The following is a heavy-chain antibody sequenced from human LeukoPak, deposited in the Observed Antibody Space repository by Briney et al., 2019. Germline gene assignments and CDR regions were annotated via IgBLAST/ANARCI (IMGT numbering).Heavy chain of an antibody. CDR3: ARDNGGSGPFDH. V-gene: IGHV4-30-4*01. CDR2: IYYSGST. Sequence: PSETLSLTCTVSGGSVSSGDYYWSWIRQPPGKGLEWIGYIYYSGSTYYNPSLKSRVTISVDTSKNQFSLKLSSVTAADTAVYYCARDNGGSGPFDHWGQGTLVTVSS. D-gene: IGHD3-3*01. CDR1: GGSVSSGDYY. J-gene: IGHJ4*02.